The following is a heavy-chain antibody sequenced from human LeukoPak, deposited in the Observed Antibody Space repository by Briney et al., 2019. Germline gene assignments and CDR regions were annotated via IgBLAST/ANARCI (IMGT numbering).Heavy chain of an antibody. V-gene: IGHV4-4*07. Sequence: SETLSLTCTVSGGSIGSYYWSWIRQPAGKGLEWIGRIYTSGSTNYNPSLKSRVTMSVDTSKNQFSLKLSSVTAADTAVYYCARGRQQLAAFYYYYYMDVWGKGTTVTISS. CDR1: GGSIGSYY. J-gene: IGHJ6*03. CDR2: IYTSGST. CDR3: ARGRQQLAAFYYYYYMDV. D-gene: IGHD6-13*01.